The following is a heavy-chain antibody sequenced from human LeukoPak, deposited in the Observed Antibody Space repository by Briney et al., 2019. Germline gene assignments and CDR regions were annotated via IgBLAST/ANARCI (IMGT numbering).Heavy chain of an antibody. V-gene: IGHV3-33*01. CDR2: IWYDGSNK. Sequence: ARSLRLSCAASGFTFSSYGMHWARQAPGKGLEWVAVIWYDGSNKYYVDSVKGRFTISRDNSKNTLYVRMNRLRAEDTAVYYCARSRPPDYWGQGTLVTVSS. CDR1: GFTFSSYG. CDR3: ARSRPPDY. J-gene: IGHJ4*02.